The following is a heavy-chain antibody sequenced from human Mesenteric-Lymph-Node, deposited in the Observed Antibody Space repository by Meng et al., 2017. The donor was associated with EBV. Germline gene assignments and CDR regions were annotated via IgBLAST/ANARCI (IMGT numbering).Heavy chain of an antibody. Sequence: QGPLQDAGPSRVNPSGTLSLTWAVSGGSISSSTWWSWVRQPPGKGLEWIGEIYHSGSTNYNPSLKSRVTISVDKSKNQFSLKLSSVTAADTAVYYCASHRYCSSTSCSWFDPWGQGTLVTVSS. V-gene: IGHV4-4*02. D-gene: IGHD2-2*01. CDR1: GGSISSSTW. CDR3: ASHRYCSSTSCSWFDP. CDR2: IYHSGST. J-gene: IGHJ5*02.